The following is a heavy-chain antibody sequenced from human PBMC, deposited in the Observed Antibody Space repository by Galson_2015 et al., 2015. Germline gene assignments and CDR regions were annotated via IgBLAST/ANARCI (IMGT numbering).Heavy chain of an antibody. V-gene: IGHV3-23*01. CDR1: GFTFSIYA. J-gene: IGHJ4*02. Sequence: SLRLSCAASGFTFSIYAMSWVRQAPGKGLEWVSAVSDTGGSKYYADSVKGRFTISRDDSKNTLYLQMNSLRAEDTAVYYCAKIYDSRGYHYYFDYWGQGTLVTVSS. CDR3: AKIYDSRGYHYYFDY. D-gene: IGHD3-22*01. CDR2: VSDTGGSK.